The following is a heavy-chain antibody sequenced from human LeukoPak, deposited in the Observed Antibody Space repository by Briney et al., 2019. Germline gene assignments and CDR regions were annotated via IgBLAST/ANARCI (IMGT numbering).Heavy chain of an antibody. V-gene: IGHV1-8*01. CDR1: GYTFTSHD. Sequence: ASVKVSCKAAGYTFTSHDINWVRQAAGQGLEWMGWMNPTSGYTGYAQKSQGRITLTRDTSISTAYMELSSLRSDDTAVYYCARMRGYSLGYWYLDVWGRGTLVSVSS. J-gene: IGHJ2*01. CDR3: ARMRGYSLGYWYLDV. D-gene: IGHD5-18*01. CDR2: MNPTSGYT.